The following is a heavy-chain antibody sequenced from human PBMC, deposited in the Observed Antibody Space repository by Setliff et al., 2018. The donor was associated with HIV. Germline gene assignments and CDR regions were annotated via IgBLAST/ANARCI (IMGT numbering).Heavy chain of an antibody. J-gene: IGHJ4*02. CDR1: GGSISSYY. CDR2: IYYSGST. D-gene: IGHD3-16*01. CDR3: TRGNNDYVYLDY. V-gene: IGHV4-59*01. Sequence: KTSETLSLTCTVSGGSISSYYWSWIRQPPGKGLEWIGYIYYSGSTNYNPSLKSRVTISVDTSKNQFSLKLSSVTAADTAVYYCTRGNNDYVYLDYWGQGALVTVSS.